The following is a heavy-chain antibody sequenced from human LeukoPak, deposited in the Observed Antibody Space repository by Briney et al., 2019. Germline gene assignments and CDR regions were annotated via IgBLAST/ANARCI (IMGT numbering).Heavy chain of an antibody. CDR3: AHRLAGTGPKWYFDL. CDR1: GFSLSTSGGG. CDR2: TYWDDDK. J-gene: IGHJ2*01. D-gene: IGHD6-13*01. Sequence: SGATLVKPTQTLTLTCTFSGFSLSTSGGGVGWIRQPPGKALEWLALTYWDDDKRYSPSLKSRHTITKDTSKNQVVLTMTNMDPVDTATYYCAHRLAGTGPKWYFDLWGRGTLVTVSS. V-gene: IGHV2-5*02.